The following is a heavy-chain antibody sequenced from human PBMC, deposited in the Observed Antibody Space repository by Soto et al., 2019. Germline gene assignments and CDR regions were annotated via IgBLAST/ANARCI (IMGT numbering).Heavy chain of an antibody. V-gene: IGHV4-59*01. J-gene: IGHJ6*02. CDR3: ARAFPFGVVNHSYYYYYGMDV. Sequence: SETLSLTCTVSGGSISSYYWSWIRQPPGKGLEWIGYIYYSGSTNYNPSLKSRVTISVDTSKNQLSLKLSSVTAADTAVYYCARAFPFGVVNHSYYYYYGMDVWGQGTTVTVSS. CDR2: IYYSGST. CDR1: GGSISSYY. D-gene: IGHD3-3*01.